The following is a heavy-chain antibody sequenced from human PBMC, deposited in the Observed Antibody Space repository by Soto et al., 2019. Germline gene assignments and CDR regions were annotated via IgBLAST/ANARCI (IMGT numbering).Heavy chain of an antibody. J-gene: IGHJ4*02. Sequence: PSETLSLTCTVSGGSISNYYWVWIRQPPGKRLEWIGYIYSSGSTNYNLSLKGRVTISLDTSKNQFSLKLYSVSAADTAVYYCARRAAEAGTFDYWGQGTLVTVSS. D-gene: IGHD6-13*01. CDR2: IYSSGST. CDR3: ARRAAEAGTFDY. CDR1: GGSISNYY. V-gene: IGHV4-59*08.